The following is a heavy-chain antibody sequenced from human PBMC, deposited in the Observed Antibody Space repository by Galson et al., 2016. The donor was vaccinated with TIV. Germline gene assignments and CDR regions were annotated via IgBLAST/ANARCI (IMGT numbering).Heavy chain of an antibody. CDR3: ARFFDSSGCFDS. D-gene: IGHD3-22*01. CDR1: GGSISSGDYY. Sequence: LSLTCTVSGGSISSGDYYWHWIRQSPGKGLEWIGYIYYSGSTYYNPSLKSRVTIAVDTSKKQFSLKLTSLSATDRAVYYCARFFDSSGCFDSWGQGILVTGSS. CDR2: IYYSGST. J-gene: IGHJ4*02. V-gene: IGHV4-30-4*08.